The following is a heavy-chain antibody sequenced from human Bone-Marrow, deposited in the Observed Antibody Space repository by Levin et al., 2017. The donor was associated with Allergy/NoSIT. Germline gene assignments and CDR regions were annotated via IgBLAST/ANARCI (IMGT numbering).Heavy chain of an antibody. J-gene: IGHJ5*02. CDR1: GGSIISGHYY. CDR2: LYYSGTT. V-gene: IGHV4-31*03. D-gene: IGHD4-23*01. CDR3: ARIRNAGGKGWFDT. Sequence: SETLSLTCTVSGGSIISGHYYWSLIRQHPGKGLEWIGHLYYSGTTYYNPSLRGRVTISVDTSKNQFSLKLTSVTAADTAVYYCARIRNAGGKGWFDTWGQGTLVTVSS.